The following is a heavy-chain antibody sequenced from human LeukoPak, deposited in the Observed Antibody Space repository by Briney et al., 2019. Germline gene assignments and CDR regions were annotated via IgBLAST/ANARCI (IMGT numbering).Heavy chain of an antibody. J-gene: IGHJ4*02. V-gene: IGHV1-69*05. CDR2: IIPIFGTA. Sequence: SVKVSCKASGGTFSSYAISWVRQAPGQGLEWMGGIIPIFGTANYAQKFQGRVTITTDESTSTAYMELSSLRSEDTAVYYCARSNGSGWYQANPYFDYWGQGTLVTVSS. CDR1: GGTFSSYA. CDR3: ARSNGSGWYQANPYFDY. D-gene: IGHD6-19*01.